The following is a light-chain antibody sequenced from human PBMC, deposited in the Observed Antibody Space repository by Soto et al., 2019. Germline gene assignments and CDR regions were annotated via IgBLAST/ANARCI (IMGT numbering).Light chain of an antibody. Sequence: DIQMTQSPSSLSASLGDRVTITCQASQAISKYLHWYHQRPGKAPILVIYDASNLEAGAPSRFSGGGSGTSFTLTISSLQPEDIGTYFCQQYNNLPYTFGQGTKVDIK. V-gene: IGKV1-33*01. CDR1: QAISKY. CDR2: DAS. J-gene: IGKJ2*01. CDR3: QQYNNLPYT.